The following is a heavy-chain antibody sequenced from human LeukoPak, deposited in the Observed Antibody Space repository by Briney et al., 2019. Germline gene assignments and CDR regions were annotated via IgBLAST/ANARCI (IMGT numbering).Heavy chain of an antibody. CDR3: ARDRGTWNDDGFDY. J-gene: IGHJ4*02. Sequence: SSETLSLTCTVSGGPISSYYWSWLRQPAGKGLEWIGRIYISGSTNYNPSLKSRVTMSVDTSKNQFSLKLSSVTAADTAVYYCARDRGTWNDDGFDYWGQGTLVTVSS. D-gene: IGHD1-1*01. CDR2: IYISGST. V-gene: IGHV4-4*07. CDR1: GGPISSYY.